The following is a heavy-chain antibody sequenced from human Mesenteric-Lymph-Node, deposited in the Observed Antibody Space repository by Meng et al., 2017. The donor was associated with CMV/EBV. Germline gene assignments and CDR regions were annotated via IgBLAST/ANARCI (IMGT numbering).Heavy chain of an antibody. Sequence: SETLSLTCTVSGYSISSGYYWGWIRQPPGKGLEWIGCFYSGGSTYYNPSLKSRVSISVDTSKNQLSLKLSSVTAADTAVYYCARDPTITTSNAFDYWGQGTLVTVSS. CDR1: GYSISSGYY. CDR3: ARDPTITTSNAFDY. J-gene: IGHJ4*02. D-gene: IGHD3-3*01. CDR2: FYSGGST. V-gene: IGHV4-38-2*02.